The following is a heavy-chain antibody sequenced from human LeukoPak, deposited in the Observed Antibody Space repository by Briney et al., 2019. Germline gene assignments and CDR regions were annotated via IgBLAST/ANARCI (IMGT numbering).Heavy chain of an antibody. CDR3: ARTNIVLMVYATPSYYFDY. CDR1: GASIRNYY. D-gene: IGHD2-8*01. Sequence: SETLSLTCTVSGASIRNYYWSWIRQSPGKGLEWIGYIYYSGSTNYDPSLKSRVTISVDTSKNQFSLKLSSVTAADTAVYYCARTNIVLMVYATPSYYFDYWGQGTLVTVSS. V-gene: IGHV4-59*01. J-gene: IGHJ4*02. CDR2: IYYSGST.